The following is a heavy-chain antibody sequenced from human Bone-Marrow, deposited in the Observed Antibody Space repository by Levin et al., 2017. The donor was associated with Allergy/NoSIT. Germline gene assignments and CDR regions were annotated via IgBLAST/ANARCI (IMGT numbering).Heavy chain of an antibody. V-gene: IGHV3-7*01. CDR2: IKLDGSET. D-gene: IGHD3-16*01. CDR1: GFTFSSYW. CDR3: ARAIHTNYVGNDY. Sequence: GGSLRLSCAASGFTFSSYWMTWVRQAPGKGLEWVANIKLDGSETHYVDSVEGRFTISRDNAKNTVFLEMNSRRAEDTAVYYCARAIHTNYVGNDYWGQGTLVTVSS. J-gene: IGHJ4*02.